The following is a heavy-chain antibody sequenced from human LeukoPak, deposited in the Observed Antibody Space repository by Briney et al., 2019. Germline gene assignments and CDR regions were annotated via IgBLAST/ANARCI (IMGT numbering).Heavy chain of an antibody. CDR2: ISSSGSTI. D-gene: IGHD2-21*02. CDR3: ARGPDCGGDCFPSTYYFDY. V-gene: IGHV3-48*03. CDR1: GFTFSSYE. Sequence: GGSLRLSCAAFGFTFSSYEMNWVRQAPGKGLEWVSYISSSGSTIYYADSVKGRFTISRDNAKNSLYLQMNSLRAEDTAVYYCARGPDCGGDCFPSTYYFDYWGQGTLVTVSS. J-gene: IGHJ4*02.